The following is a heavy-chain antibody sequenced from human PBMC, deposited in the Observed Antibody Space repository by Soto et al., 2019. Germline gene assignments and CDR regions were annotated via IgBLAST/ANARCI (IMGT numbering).Heavy chain of an antibody. J-gene: IGHJ4*02. CDR2: FISLFGTP. D-gene: IGHD3-22*01. V-gene: IGHV1-69*12. Sequence: QVQLVQSGGEVKQTGSSMKVSCKVSGDTITNHGLNRVQQAPGHGLEWMVLFISLFGTPEYAQRFQGRATITADESTATSYMQLRSLKSEDTAVSYCARALGSGYHRGGYWCQGTLVMVSS. CDR3: ARALGSGYHRGGY. CDR1: GDTITNHG.